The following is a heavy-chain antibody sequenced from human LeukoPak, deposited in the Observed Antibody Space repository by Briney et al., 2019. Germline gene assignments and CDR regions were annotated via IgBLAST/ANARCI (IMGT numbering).Heavy chain of an antibody. Sequence: ASVKVSCKASGYTFTGYYMNWVRQAPGQGLEWMGWINPNSGGTNYAQKFQGRVTMTRDTSISTAYMELSRLRSDDTAVYYCARSPKRAGVGAPTYYFDYWGQGTLVTVSS. J-gene: IGHJ4*02. D-gene: IGHD1-26*01. CDR1: GYTFTGYY. V-gene: IGHV1-2*02. CDR3: ARSPKRAGVGAPTYYFDY. CDR2: INPNSGGT.